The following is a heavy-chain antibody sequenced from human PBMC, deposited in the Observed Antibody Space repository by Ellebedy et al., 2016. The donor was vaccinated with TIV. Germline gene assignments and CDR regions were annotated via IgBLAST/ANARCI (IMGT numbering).Heavy chain of an antibody. V-gene: IGHV4-59*01. CDR2: IYYSGST. Sequence: SETLSLTXTVSGGSISSYYWSWIRQPPGKGLEWIGYIYYSGSTNYNPSLKSRVTISVDTSKNQFSLKLSSVTAADTAVYYCARAVGYSVDYWGQGTPVTVSS. D-gene: IGHD5-12*01. CDR1: GGSISSYY. CDR3: ARAVGYSVDY. J-gene: IGHJ4*02.